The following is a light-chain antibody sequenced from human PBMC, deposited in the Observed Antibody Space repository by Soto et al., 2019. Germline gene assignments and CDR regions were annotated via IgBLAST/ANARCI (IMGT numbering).Light chain of an antibody. Sequence: DIQMTQSPSSLSASVGDRVTITCRASQDIRNGLAWYQQKPGKAPKRLIFAASSLQSGVPSRFSGSASGTEFSLTISSLQPEDFATYCCLQHTTYPWTFGQGTKVEIK. CDR3: LQHTTYPWT. V-gene: IGKV1-17*01. CDR1: QDIRNG. J-gene: IGKJ1*01. CDR2: AAS.